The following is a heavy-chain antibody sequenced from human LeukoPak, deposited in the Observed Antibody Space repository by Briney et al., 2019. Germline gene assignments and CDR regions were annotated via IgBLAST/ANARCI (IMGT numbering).Heavy chain of an antibody. CDR3: AREGSRRLYMDV. CDR1: GGSISTRNW. Sequence: SGTLSLTCIVSGGSISTRNWWSWVRQAPDKGLEWIGEIYHNGTTTYNPSLKSRVTFSVDNSNNHFSLRLTSVTAADTAVYYCAREGSRRLYMDVWGRGTSVTVSS. V-gene: IGHV4-4*02. J-gene: IGHJ6*03. CDR2: IYHNGTT.